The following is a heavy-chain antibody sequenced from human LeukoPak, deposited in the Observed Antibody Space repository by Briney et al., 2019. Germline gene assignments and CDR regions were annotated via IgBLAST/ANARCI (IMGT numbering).Heavy chain of an antibody. D-gene: IGHD6-13*01. CDR2: INHSGST. CDR3: ARAPHELIAAPYYYYGMDV. Sequence: SETLSLTCAVYGGSFSGYYWSWIRQPPGKGLEWIGEINHSGSTNYNPSLKSRVTISVNTSKNQFSLKLSSVTAADTAVYYCARAPHELIAAPYYYYGMDVWGQGTTVTVSS. V-gene: IGHV4-34*01. J-gene: IGHJ6*02. CDR1: GGSFSGYY.